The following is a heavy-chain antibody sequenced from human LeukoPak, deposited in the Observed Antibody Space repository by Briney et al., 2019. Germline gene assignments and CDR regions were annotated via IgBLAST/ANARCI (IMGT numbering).Heavy chain of an antibody. V-gene: IGHV3-21*01. CDR1: GFTFSSYE. CDR2: ITSGSSYI. CDR3: ARDPYSGSYGNYYYYFMDV. J-gene: IGHJ6*03. D-gene: IGHD1-26*01. Sequence: MPGGSLRLSCAASGFTFSSYEMNWVRQAPGKGLEWVSSITSGSSYIYYADSVKGRFTISRDNAKNSLYLQMNSLRAEDTAVYYCARDPYSGSYGNYYYYFMDVWGKGTTVTISS.